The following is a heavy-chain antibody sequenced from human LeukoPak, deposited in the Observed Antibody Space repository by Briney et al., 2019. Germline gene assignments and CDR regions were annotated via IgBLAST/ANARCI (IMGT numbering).Heavy chain of an antibody. CDR1: GFTFSSYA. J-gene: IGHJ4*02. V-gene: IGHV3-23*01. Sequence: GGSLRLSCAASGFTFSSYAMSWVRQAPGKGLEWVSATSGSGGSTYYADSVKGRFTISRDNSKNTLYLQMNSLRAEDTAVYYCAKDLYYYDSSGYSLFDYWGQGTLVTVSS. D-gene: IGHD3-22*01. CDR3: AKDLYYYDSSGYSLFDY. CDR2: TSGSGGST.